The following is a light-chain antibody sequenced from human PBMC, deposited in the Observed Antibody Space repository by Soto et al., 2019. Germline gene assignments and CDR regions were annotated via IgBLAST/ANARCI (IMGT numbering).Light chain of an antibody. CDR3: QQYNSYAWT. CDR1: QSISSW. J-gene: IGKJ1*01. V-gene: IGKV1-5*01. CDR2: DAS. Sequence: DIKMTESASTMYASVGDRVTITCRASQSISSWLAWYQQKPGKAPKLLIYDASSLESGVPSRFSGSGSGTEFTLTISSLQPDDFATYYCQQYNSYAWTYGQGT.